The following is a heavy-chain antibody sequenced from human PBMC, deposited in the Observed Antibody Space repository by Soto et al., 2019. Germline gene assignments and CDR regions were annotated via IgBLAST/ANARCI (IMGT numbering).Heavy chain of an antibody. Sequence: SGPTLVNPTQTLTLTCTFSGFSLSTSGVGVGWIRQPPGKALEWLALIYWDDDKRYSPSLKSRLTITKDTSKNQVVLTMTNMDPVDTATYYCAHSPLTVLRFLEWFLFDYWGQGTLVTVSS. CDR2: IYWDDDK. CDR1: GFSLSTSGVG. D-gene: IGHD3-3*01. J-gene: IGHJ4*02. CDR3: AHSPLTVLRFLEWFLFDY. V-gene: IGHV2-5*02.